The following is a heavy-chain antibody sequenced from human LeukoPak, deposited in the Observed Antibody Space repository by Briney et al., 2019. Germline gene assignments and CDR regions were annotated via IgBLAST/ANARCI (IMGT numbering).Heavy chain of an antibody. Sequence: GGSLRLSCAASGFTFSSYAMSCVRQAPGKGLEWVSTIGDTTYYADSVKGRFTISRDNSKNTMYLQMKSLRAEDTAVYYFARLWPAASSSRFDYWGQGTLVTVSS. D-gene: IGHD3/OR15-3a*01. CDR1: GFTFSSYA. V-gene: IGHV3-23*01. J-gene: IGHJ4*02. CDR3: ARLWPAASSSRFDY. CDR2: IGDTT.